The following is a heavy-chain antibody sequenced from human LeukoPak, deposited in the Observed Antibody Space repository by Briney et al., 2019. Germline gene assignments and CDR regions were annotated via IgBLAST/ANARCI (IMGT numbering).Heavy chain of an antibody. CDR2: ISYDGSNK. CDR1: GFTFSSYA. J-gene: IGHJ4*02. V-gene: IGHV3-30-3*01. D-gene: IGHD6-19*01. CDR3: ARGYSSDFDY. Sequence: GGSLRLSCAASGFTFSSYAMHWVRQAPGKGLEWVAIISYDGSNKYYADSVKGRFTISRDNSKNTLYLQMNSLRAEDTAVYYCARGYSSDFDYWGQGTLVTVSS.